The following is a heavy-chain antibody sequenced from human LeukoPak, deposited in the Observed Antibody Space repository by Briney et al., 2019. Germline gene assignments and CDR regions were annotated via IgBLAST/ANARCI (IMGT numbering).Heavy chain of an antibody. CDR2: IYPGDSDT. D-gene: IGHD6-19*01. Sequence: GESLNISCKGSGYSFTRYWIGWVRQMPGKGLEWMGIIYPGDSDTRYRPSFQGQVTISADKSISTAYLQWSSLKASDTAMYYCARGMYSSGWRFDYWGQGTLVTVSS. CDR3: ARGMYSSGWRFDY. J-gene: IGHJ4*02. V-gene: IGHV5-51*01. CDR1: GYSFTRYW.